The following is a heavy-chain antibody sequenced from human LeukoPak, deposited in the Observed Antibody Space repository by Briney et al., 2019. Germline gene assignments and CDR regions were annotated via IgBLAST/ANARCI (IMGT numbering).Heavy chain of an antibody. D-gene: IGHD2-2*02. CDR2: ISGSGGST. J-gene: IGHJ4*02. Sequence: GGSLRLSCAASGFTFSSYAMSWVRQAPGKGLEWVSAISGSGGSTYYADSVKGRFTISRDNSKNTLYLQMNSLRAEDTAVYYCARDQSRGGGYCSSSSCYIEDYWGQGTLVTVSS. V-gene: IGHV3-23*01. CDR1: GFTFSSYA. CDR3: ARDQSRGGGYCSSSSCYIEDY.